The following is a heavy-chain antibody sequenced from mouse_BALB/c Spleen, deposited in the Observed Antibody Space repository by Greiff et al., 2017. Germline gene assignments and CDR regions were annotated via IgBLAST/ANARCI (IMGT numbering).Heavy chain of an antibody. CDR1: GYAFSSSW. CDR3: GREGAYSSFAY. J-gene: IGHJ3*01. D-gene: IGHD2-10*01. V-gene: IGHV1-37*01. Sequence: VQLQQSGPELVKPGASVKISCKASGYAFSSSWMNWVKQRPGQGLEWIGRINPYNGDTFYNQKFKGKATLTVDKSSSTAHMELLSLTSEDSAVYYCGREGAYSSFAYWGQGTLVTVSA. CDR2: INPYNGDT.